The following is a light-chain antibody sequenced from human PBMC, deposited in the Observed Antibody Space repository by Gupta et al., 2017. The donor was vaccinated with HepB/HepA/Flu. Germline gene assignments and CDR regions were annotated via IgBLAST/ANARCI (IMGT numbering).Light chain of an antibody. J-gene: IGLJ2*01. Sequence: ISCTGSSSNIGAGYDVHWYQQLPGTAPKLLIYGNSNRPSGVPDRFSGSKSGTSASLAITGLQAVDEADYYCQSYDSSLSGRVVFGGGTNLTV. CDR2: GNS. CDR1: SSNIGAGYD. CDR3: QSYDSSLSGRVV. V-gene: IGLV1-40*01.